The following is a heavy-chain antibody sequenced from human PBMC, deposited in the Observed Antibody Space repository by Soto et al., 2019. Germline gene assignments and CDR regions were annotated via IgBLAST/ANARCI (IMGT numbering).Heavy chain of an antibody. D-gene: IGHD2-21*01. J-gene: IGHJ5*02. CDR1: GGTFSSYA. CDR3: AMRTSGILWSSPYSWFDP. CDR2: IIPIFGTA. Sequence: SVKVSCKASGGTFSSYAISWVRQAPGQGLEWMGGIIPIFGTANYAQKFQGRVTITADESTSTAYMELSSLRSEDTAVYYCAMRTSGILWSSPYSWFDPWGQGTLVTVSS. V-gene: IGHV1-69*13.